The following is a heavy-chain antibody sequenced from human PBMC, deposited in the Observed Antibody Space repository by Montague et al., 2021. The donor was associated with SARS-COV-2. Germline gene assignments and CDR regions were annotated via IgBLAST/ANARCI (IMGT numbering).Heavy chain of an antibody. CDR1: GFTFSSYA. J-gene: IGHJ6*02. CDR3: ERAGYSGYDSPFYYYYAMDV. Sequence: SLRLSYAASGFTFSSYAMHWVRQAPGKGLEWVAVISYDGCNKYYADSVKGRFTISSDSSKNTLYLQLNILSPQDTAVCYCERAGYSGYDSPFYYYYAMDVWGQGTTVTVSS. CDR2: ISYDGCNK. D-gene: IGHD5-12*01. V-gene: IGHV3-30-3*01.